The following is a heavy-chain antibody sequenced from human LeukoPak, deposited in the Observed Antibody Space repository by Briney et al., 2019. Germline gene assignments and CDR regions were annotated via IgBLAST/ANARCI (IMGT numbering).Heavy chain of an antibody. Sequence: PSQTLSLTCAGSGGSIISGGYSWSWIRQPPGKGLEWIGYIYHSGSTYYNPSLKSRVTISVDRSKNQFSLKLSSVTAADTAVYYCASSAAMADGFDYWGQGTLVTVSS. CDR1: GGSIISGGYS. J-gene: IGHJ4*02. CDR2: IYHSGST. V-gene: IGHV4-30-2*01. D-gene: IGHD5-18*01. CDR3: ASSAAMADGFDY.